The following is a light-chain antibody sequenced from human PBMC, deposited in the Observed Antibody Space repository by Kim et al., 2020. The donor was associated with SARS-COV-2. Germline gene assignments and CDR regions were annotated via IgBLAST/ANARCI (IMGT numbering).Light chain of an antibody. V-gene: IGKV1-5*03. CDR2: RAS. Sequence: SASLGDRVTLTCRASQSVSKWLAWYQQRPGGAPKILIQRASSLESWVPSRFSGSGSGSEFTLTISGLQPDDFATYYCQQYDSYPFTFGQGTKLEI. J-gene: IGKJ2*01. CDR3: QQYDSYPFT. CDR1: QSVSKW.